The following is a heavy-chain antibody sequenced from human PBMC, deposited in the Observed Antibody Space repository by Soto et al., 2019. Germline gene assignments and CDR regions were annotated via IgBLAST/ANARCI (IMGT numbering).Heavy chain of an antibody. D-gene: IGHD2-2*01. J-gene: IGHJ6*02. CDR1: GITIINYF. CDR3: VAGDQYSAMGV. Sequence: QVQLVESVGGVVQPGRSLRVSCAASGITIINYFMYWVRQAPGKGLEWVAAISYDGSNKNYSDSVQGRFTISRDNSKNTLFLQMNSLRAEETAVSCCVAGDQYSAMGVWGQGTTVAVSS. V-gene: IGHV3-30-3*01. CDR2: ISYDGSNK.